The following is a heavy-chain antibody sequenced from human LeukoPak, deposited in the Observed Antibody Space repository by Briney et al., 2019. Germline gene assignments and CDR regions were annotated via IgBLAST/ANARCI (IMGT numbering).Heavy chain of an antibody. V-gene: IGHV4-4*07. Sequence: SEALSLTCAVYGGSFSGYYWSWIRQPPGKGLEWIGRIYTSGSTNYNPSLKSRVTMSVDTSKNQFSLKLSSVTAADTAVYYCARDWKPYYYDSSGYLDYWGQGTLVSVSS. J-gene: IGHJ4*02. CDR2: IYTSGST. CDR1: GGSFSGYY. D-gene: IGHD3-22*01. CDR3: ARDWKPYYYDSSGYLDY.